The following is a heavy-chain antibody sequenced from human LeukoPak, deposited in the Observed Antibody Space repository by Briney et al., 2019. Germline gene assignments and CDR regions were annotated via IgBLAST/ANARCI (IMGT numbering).Heavy chain of an antibody. CDR1: GFTFSSQW. Sequence: GGSLRLSCAASGFTFSSQWRRWGRQARGKGVGLVANIKQDGSERYYVDAVKGRFTTSTHHATHSMYLQMNSLRAEDPAVYYCAREAYAALDYWGPGTLVTVSS. CDR2: IKQDGSER. J-gene: IGHJ4*02. CDR3: AREAYAALDY. D-gene: IGHD2-15*01. V-gene: IGHV3-7*05.